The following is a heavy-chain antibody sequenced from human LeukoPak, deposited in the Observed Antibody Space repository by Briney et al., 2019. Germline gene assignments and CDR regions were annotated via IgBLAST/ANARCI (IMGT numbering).Heavy chain of an antibody. J-gene: IGHJ3*02. CDR3: ARSLEEQLVSDWVVGLWNAFDI. Sequence: PGGSLRLSCAASGFTFSNHGMHWVRQAPGKGPEWVALIWYDGSNKYYGDSVKGRFTISRDNSKNTVYLQMNSLRAEDTAVYYCARSLEEQLVSDWVVGLWNAFDIWGQGTMVTVSS. V-gene: IGHV3-33*01. CDR2: IWYDGSNK. D-gene: IGHD6-6*01. CDR1: GFTFSNHG.